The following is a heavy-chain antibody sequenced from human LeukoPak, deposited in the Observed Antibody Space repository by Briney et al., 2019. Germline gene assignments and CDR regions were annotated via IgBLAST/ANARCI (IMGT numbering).Heavy chain of an antibody. D-gene: IGHD6-19*01. CDR3: ATWGIAVAGTFDY. V-gene: IGHV4-31*03. CDR2: ISYSGST. CDR1: GGSMSSGDYY. Sequence: PSQTLSLTCTVSGGSMSSGDYYWSWIRQHPGKGLEWMGYISYSGSTYYNPSLKSRVTISVDTSKNQFSLRLSSVTAADTAVYYCATWGIAVAGTFDYWGQGTLVTVST. J-gene: IGHJ4*02.